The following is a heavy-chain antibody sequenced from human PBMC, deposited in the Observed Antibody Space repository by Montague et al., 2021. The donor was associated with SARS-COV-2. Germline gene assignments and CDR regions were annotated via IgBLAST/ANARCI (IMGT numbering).Heavy chain of an antibody. CDR3: AKDGATVRGLINWYFDL. CDR1: GFTFSNYA. V-gene: IGHV3-23*03. CDR2: IFGSGSST. Sequence: SLSLSFAASGFTFSNYAMTWVRQAPGKGLEWVSVIFGSGSSTYYSGSVRGRFTVSRDNSKNTLYLQMNNLRAEDTAVYYCAKDGATVRGLINWYFDLWGRGTLVTVSS. D-gene: IGHD3-10*01. J-gene: IGHJ2*01.